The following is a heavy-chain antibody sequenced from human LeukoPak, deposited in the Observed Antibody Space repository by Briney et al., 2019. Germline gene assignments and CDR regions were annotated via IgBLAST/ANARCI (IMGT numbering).Heavy chain of an antibody. J-gene: IGHJ4*02. V-gene: IGHV3-23*01. CDR1: GFTFSSYW. D-gene: IGHD4-11*01. CDR2: ISGSGGST. CDR3: AAVAYSNYATFDY. Sequence: GGSLRLSCAASGFTFSSYWMSWVRQVPGKGLEWVSAISGSGGSTYYADSVKGRFTISRDNSKNTLYLQMNSLRAEDTAVYYCAAVAYSNYATFDYWGQGTLVTVSS.